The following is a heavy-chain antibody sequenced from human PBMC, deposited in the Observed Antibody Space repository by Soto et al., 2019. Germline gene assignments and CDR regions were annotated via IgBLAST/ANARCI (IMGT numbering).Heavy chain of an antibody. Sequence: PSETLSLTCTVSGGSISSGGYYWSWIRQHPGKGLEWIGYIYYSGSTYYNPSLKSRVTISVDTSKNQFSLKLSSVTAADTAVYYCARLARSYYFDYWGQGTLVTVSS. V-gene: IGHV4-31*03. D-gene: IGHD1-26*01. J-gene: IGHJ4*02. CDR1: GGSISSGGYY. CDR2: IYYSGST. CDR3: ARLARSYYFDY.